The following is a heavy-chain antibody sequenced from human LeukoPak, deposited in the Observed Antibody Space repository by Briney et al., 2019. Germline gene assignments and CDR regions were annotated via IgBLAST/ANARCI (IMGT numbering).Heavy chain of an antibody. CDR3: ARGRRGLFLATSVFFDY. V-gene: IGHV4-34*01. CDR2: INHSGST. CDR1: GGSFSGYY. Sequence: SETLSLTCAVYGGSFSGYYWSWIRQPPGKGLEWIGEINHSGSTNYNPSLKSRVTISVDTSKNQFSLKLSSVTAADTAVYYCARGRRGLFLATSVFFDYWGQGTLVTVSS. D-gene: IGHD2-15*01. J-gene: IGHJ4*02.